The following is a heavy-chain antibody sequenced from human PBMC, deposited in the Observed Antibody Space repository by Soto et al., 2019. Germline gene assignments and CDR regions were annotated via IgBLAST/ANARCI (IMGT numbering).Heavy chain of an antibody. CDR2: ISAYNGNT. J-gene: IGHJ6*02. D-gene: IGHD2-15*01. V-gene: IGHV1-18*01. Sequence: ASVKVSCKASGYTFTSYGISWVRQAPGQGLEWMGWISAYNGNTNYAQKLQGRVTMTTDPSTSTAYMELRSLRSDDTAVYYCARDGYCSGGSCYRPPSYYYGMDVWGQGTTVTVSS. CDR1: GYTFTSYG. CDR3: ARDGYCSGGSCYRPPSYYYGMDV.